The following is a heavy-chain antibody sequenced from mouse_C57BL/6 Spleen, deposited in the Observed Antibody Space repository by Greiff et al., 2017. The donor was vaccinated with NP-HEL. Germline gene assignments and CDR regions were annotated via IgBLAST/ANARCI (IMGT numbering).Heavy chain of an antibody. CDR1: GYSITSGYY. CDR3: ARDNYDYYAMDY. Sequence: EVKLMESGPGLVKPSQSLSLTCSVTGYSITSGYYWNWIRQFPGNKLEWMGYISYDGSNNYNPSLKNRISITRDTSKNQFFLKLNSVTTEDTATYYCARDNYDYYAMDYLGQGTSVTVSS. J-gene: IGHJ4*01. CDR2: ISYDGSN. V-gene: IGHV3-6*01. D-gene: IGHD1-1*02.